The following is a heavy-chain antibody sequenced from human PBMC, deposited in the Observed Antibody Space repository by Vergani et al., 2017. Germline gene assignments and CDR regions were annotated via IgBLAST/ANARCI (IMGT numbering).Heavy chain of an antibody. V-gene: IGHV3-23*01. CDR1: GFTFNHCA. Sequence: EVQLLESGGDLVQPGGSLRLSCAASGFTFNHCAMNWVRQAPGKGLEWVSGISGSGGSTYYAGSVKGRFTISRDSSKNTLYLQMNSLSAGDTAVYYCAKAHPRNSGYDYLYYYHAMDVWGQGTTVTVSS. CDR3: AKAHPRNSGYDYLYYYHAMDV. CDR2: ISGSGGST. D-gene: IGHD5-12*01. J-gene: IGHJ6*02.